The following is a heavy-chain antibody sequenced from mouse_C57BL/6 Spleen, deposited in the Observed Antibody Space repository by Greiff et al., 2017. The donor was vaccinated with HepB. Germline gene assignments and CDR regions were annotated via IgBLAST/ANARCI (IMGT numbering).Heavy chain of an antibody. J-gene: IGHJ2*01. CDR1: GYTFTSYW. CDR3: ARPYYYGSRSFDY. CDR2: IDPSDSYT. V-gene: IGHV1-69*01. Sequence: QVQLQQPGAELVMPGASVKLSCKASGYTFTSYWMHWVKQRPGQGLEWIGEIDPSDSYTNYNQKFKGKSTLTVDKSSSTAYMQRSSLTSEDSAVYYCARPYYYGSRSFDYWGQGTTLTVSS. D-gene: IGHD1-1*01.